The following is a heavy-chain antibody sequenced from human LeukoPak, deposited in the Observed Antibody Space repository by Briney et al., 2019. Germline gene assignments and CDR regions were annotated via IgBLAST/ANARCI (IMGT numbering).Heavy chain of an antibody. Sequence: GGSLRLSCAASGFTFSRSWMHWVRQAPGKGLVWVSRINSDGSSTSYADSVKGRFTISRDNAKNTLYLQMNSLRAEDTAVYYCARGRFNSRSWFDPWGQGTLVTVSS. CDR1: GFTFSRSW. CDR3: ARGRFNSRSWFDP. V-gene: IGHV3-74*01. J-gene: IGHJ5*02. CDR2: INSDGSST. D-gene: IGHD1-1*01.